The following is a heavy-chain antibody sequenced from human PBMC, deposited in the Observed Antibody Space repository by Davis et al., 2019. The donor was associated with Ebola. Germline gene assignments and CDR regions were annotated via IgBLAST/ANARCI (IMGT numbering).Heavy chain of an antibody. CDR1: GGSISSYY. CDR3: ARVGRIEQRGRENAFDI. J-gene: IGHJ3*02. Sequence: MPSETLSLTCTLSGGSISSYYWSWIRQPPGKGLEWLGYIYYSGSTNYNPSLKSRVTISVDTSKNQFSLKLSPVTAADTAVYYCARVGRIEQRGRENAFDIWGQGTMVTVSS. D-gene: IGHD1-26*01. V-gene: IGHV4-59*01. CDR2: IYYSGST.